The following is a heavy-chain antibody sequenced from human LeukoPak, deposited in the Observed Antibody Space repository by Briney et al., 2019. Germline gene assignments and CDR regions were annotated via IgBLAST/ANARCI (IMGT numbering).Heavy chain of an antibody. D-gene: IGHD5-18*01. V-gene: IGHV1-46*01. CDR3: ARDRLWLKNYYYYYYMDV. J-gene: IGHJ6*03. Sequence: ASVKVSCKASGGTFSSYAISWVRQAPGQGLEWMGIINPSGGSTSYAQKFQGRVTMTRDTSTSTVYMELSSLRSEDTAVYYCARDRLWLKNYYYYYYMDVWGKGTTVTISS. CDR2: INPSGGST. CDR1: GGTFSSYA.